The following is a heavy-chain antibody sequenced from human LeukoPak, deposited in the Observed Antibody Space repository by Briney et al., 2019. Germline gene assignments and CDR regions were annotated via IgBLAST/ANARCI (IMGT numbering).Heavy chain of an antibody. CDR3: ARDRGGSGSDYYYYYMDV. CDR1: GFTFSSYA. V-gene: IGHV3-30*02. D-gene: IGHD3-10*01. CDR2: IRYDGSNK. J-gene: IGHJ6*03. Sequence: GSLRLSCAASGFTFSSYAMHWVRQAPGKGLEWVAFIRYDGSNKYYADSVKGRFTISRDNSKNTLYLQMNSLRAEDTAVYYCARDRGGSGSDYYYYYMDVWGKGTTVTVSS.